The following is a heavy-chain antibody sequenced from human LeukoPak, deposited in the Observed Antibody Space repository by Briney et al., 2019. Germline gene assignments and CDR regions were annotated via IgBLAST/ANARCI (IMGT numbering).Heavy chain of an antibody. J-gene: IGHJ4*02. V-gene: IGHV3-21*01. Sequence: GGSLRLSCAASGFTFSSYSMNWVRQAPGKGLEWVSSITSSGSYTFYADLVKGRFTISRDNAKNSLYLQMNSLRAEDTAVYYCTRDPAADDYWGQGTLVTVSS. CDR2: ITSSGSYT. CDR1: GFTFSSYS. D-gene: IGHD6-13*01. CDR3: TRDPAADDY.